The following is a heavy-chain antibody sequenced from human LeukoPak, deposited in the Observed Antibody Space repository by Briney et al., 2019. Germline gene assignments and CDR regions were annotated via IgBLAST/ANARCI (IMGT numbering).Heavy chain of an antibody. CDR1: GFTFSSYA. J-gene: IGHJ4*02. Sequence: GGSLRLSCAASGFTFSSYAMSWVRQAPGKGLEWVSAISGSGGSTYYADSVKGRFTISRDNSKNTLYLQMNSLRAEDTAVYYCATRKEGWLVTTGSYWVQGTLVTVSS. D-gene: IGHD6-19*01. V-gene: IGHV3-23*01. CDR2: ISGSGGST. CDR3: ATRKEGWLVTTGSY.